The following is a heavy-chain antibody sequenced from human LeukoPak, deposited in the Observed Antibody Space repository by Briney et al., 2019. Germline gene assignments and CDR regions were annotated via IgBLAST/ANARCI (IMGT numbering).Heavy chain of an antibody. CDR2: ISYDGSNK. Sequence: PGRSLRLSSAASGFTFSSYAMHRGRQGPGKGREWVADISYDGSNKYYADSVKGRFTISRDNSKNTLYLQMNSLRAEDTAVYYCARELRDSSGYSFFDYWGQGTLVTVSS. CDR1: GFTFSSYA. V-gene: IGHV3-30*04. J-gene: IGHJ4*02. CDR3: ARELRDSSGYSFFDY. D-gene: IGHD3-22*01.